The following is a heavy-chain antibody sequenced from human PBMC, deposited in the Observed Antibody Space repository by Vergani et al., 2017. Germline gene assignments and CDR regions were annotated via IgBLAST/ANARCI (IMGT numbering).Heavy chain of an antibody. CDR2: INPNSGGT. CDR1: GYTFTGYY. CDR3: ARYRVGGPYYYYCYMDV. D-gene: IGHD3-16*01. J-gene: IGHJ6*03. Sequence: QVQLVQSGAEVKKPGASVKVSCKASGYTFTGYYMHWVRQAPGKGLEWMGRINPNSGGTNYAQKFQGRVTMTRDTSISTAYMELSRLRSDDTAVYYCARYRVGGPYYYYCYMDVWGKGTTGTVSS. V-gene: IGHV1-2*06.